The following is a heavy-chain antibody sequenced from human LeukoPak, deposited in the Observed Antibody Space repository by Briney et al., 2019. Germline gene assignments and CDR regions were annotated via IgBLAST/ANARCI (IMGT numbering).Heavy chain of an antibody. Sequence: GGSLRLSCAASGFTFSSYAMSWVRQAPGKGLEWVSAISGSGGSTYYADPVKGRFTISRDNSKNTLYLQMNSLRAEDTAVYYCAKPDIVVVPAPGGPDGLGQRNTVNGPS. CDR1: GFTFSSYA. CDR3: AKPDIVVVPAPGGPDG. V-gene: IGHV3-23*01. CDR2: ISGSGGST. D-gene: IGHD2-2*01. J-gene: IGHJ6*02.